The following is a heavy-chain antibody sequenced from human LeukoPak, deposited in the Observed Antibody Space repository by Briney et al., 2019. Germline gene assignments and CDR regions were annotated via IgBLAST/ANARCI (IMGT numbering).Heavy chain of an antibody. CDR2: SNSDGRST. V-gene: IGHV3-74*01. D-gene: IGHD6-13*01. CDR1: GFTFSSYW. CDR3: ARDGGIAENWFDP. J-gene: IGHJ5*02. Sequence: GGALRLSCAACGFTFSSYWRHWVRQARGKGLVWVSRSNSDGRSTSYADSVRGRFTISRDNAKNTLYVQMNSLRAEDTAVYYCARDGGIAENWFDPWGQGTLVTVSS.